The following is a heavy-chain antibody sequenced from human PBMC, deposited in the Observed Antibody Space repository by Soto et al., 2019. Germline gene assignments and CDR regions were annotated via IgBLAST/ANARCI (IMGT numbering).Heavy chain of an antibody. J-gene: IGHJ6*02. CDR3: AREAGNYYYPSAMAV. CDR1: GGSIRSGDNY. CDR2: MYYSGST. Sequence: SETLSLTCTVSGGSIRSGDNYWSWIRQPPGKGLEWIGYMYYSGSTYYNPSLRNRVTISVDTSKNQFSLKLTSVTAADTAVYYCAREAGNYYYPSAMAVWGLGTTVTV. D-gene: IGHD6-19*01. V-gene: IGHV4-30-4*01.